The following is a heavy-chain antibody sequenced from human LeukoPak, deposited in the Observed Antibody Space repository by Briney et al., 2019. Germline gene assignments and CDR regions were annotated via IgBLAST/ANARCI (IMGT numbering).Heavy chain of an antibody. J-gene: IGHJ2*01. CDR2: IWYDGSNK. Sequence: GGSLRLSCAASGFTFSSYAMSWVRQAPGKGLEWVAVIWYDGSNKYYADSVKGRFTISRDNSKNTLYLQMNSLRAEDTAVYYCARVYYDSSGYFDLWGRGTLVTVSS. V-gene: IGHV3-33*08. CDR3: ARVYYDSSGYFDL. CDR1: GFTFSSYA. D-gene: IGHD3-22*01.